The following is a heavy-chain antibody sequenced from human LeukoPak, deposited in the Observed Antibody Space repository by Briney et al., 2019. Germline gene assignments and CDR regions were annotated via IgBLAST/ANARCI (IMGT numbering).Heavy chain of an antibody. V-gene: IGHV3-21*01. CDR3: ARDTGYCSSTSCPGPDFDY. Sequence: PGGSLRLSCAASGFTFSSYSMNWVRQAPGKGLEWVSSISSSSSYIHYADSVKGRFTISRGNAKNSLYLQMNSLRAEDTAVYYCARDTGYCSSTSCPGPDFDYWGQGTLVTVSS. J-gene: IGHJ4*02. D-gene: IGHD2-2*01. CDR2: ISSSSSYI. CDR1: GFTFSSYS.